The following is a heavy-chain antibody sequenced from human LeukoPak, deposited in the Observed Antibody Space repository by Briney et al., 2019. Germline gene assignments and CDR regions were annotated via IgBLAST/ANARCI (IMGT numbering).Heavy chain of an antibody. Sequence: SETLSLTCAVSGYSISSGYYWGWIQQPPGKGLEWIGSIYHSGSTYYNPSLKSRVTISVDTSKNQFSLKLSSVTAADTAVYYCARDEEGSFDYWGQGTLVTVSS. CDR1: GYSISSGYY. CDR3: ARDEEGSFDY. CDR2: IYHSGST. J-gene: IGHJ4*02. V-gene: IGHV4-38-2*02.